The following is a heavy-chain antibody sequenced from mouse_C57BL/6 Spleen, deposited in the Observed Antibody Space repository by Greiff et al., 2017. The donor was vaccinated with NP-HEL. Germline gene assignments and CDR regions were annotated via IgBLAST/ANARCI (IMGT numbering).Heavy chain of an antibody. J-gene: IGHJ3*01. V-gene: IGHV1-18*01. CDR2: INPNNGGT. D-gene: IGHD3-2*02. CDR3: AREELRAWFAY. Sequence: EVQRVESGPELVKPGASVKIPCKASGYTFTDYNMDWVKQSHGKSLEWIGDINPNNGGTIYNQKFKGKATLTVDKSSSTAYMELRSLTSEDTAVYYCAREELRAWFAYWGQGTLVTVSA. CDR1: GYTFTDYN.